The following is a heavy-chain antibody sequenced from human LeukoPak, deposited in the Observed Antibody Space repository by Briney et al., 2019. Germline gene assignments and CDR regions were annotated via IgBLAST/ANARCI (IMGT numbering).Heavy chain of an antibody. V-gene: IGHV3-48*04. D-gene: IGHD3-10*02. CDR1: AFTFSSYN. J-gene: IGHJ6*04. CDR2: ISSTSSTI. CDR3: AELGITMIGGV. Sequence: PGGSLRLSCAASAFTFSSYNMNWVRQAPGKGLEWVSFISSTSSTIYYADSVKGRFTISRDNAKNSLYLQMNSLRAEDTAVYYCAELGITMIGGVWGKGTTVTISS.